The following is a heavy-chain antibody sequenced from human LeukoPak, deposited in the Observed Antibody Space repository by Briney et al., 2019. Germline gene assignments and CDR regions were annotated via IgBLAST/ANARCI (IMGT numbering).Heavy chain of an antibody. CDR2: ISGSGGGT. Sequence: GGSLRLSCAASGFTFSSSAMSWVRQAPGKGLEWLSGISGSGGGTYYADSVKGRFTISRDDSKNTLYLQMHSLRAEDTAVYYCAKSGGSSGWLYWGQGTLVTVSS. J-gene: IGHJ4*02. V-gene: IGHV3-23*01. CDR1: GFTFSSSA. D-gene: IGHD6-19*01. CDR3: AKSGGSSGWLY.